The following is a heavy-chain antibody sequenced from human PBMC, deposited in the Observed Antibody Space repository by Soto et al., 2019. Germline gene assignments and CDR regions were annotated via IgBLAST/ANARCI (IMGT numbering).Heavy chain of an antibody. Sequence: EVQLLESGGGFVQPGGSLRLSCAASGFTFSSYAMSWVRQAPGKGLEWVSAISGSGGSTYYADSVKGRFTLSRDNSKNTLYLQMNSLRVEDTAVYYCAKDLGPRLTEGGSDPVGWGQGTLVTVSS. D-gene: IGHD5-12*01. CDR2: ISGSGGST. CDR1: GFTFSSYA. J-gene: IGHJ4*02. V-gene: IGHV3-23*01. CDR3: AKDLGPRLTEGGSDPVG.